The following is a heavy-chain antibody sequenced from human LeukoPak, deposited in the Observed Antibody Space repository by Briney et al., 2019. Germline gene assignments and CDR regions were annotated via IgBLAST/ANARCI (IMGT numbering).Heavy chain of an antibody. CDR2: IDYSGST. CDR3: ARDEAYYDYVWGSYRFDY. J-gene: IGHJ4*02. D-gene: IGHD3-16*01. Sequence: SETLSLTCTASGDSISSSYYYWGWIRQPPGKGLEWIGSIDYSGSTYHNPSLKSRITISVDTSKNQFSPKLSSVTAADTAVYYCARDEAYYDYVWGSYRFDYWGQGTLVTVSS. V-gene: IGHV4-39*07. CDR1: GDSISSSYYY.